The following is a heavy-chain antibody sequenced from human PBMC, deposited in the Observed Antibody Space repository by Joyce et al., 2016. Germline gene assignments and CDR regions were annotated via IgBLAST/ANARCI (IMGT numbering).Heavy chain of an antibody. CDR1: GYTFTGYY. CDR2: VNPNSDDT. Sequence: QVQVVQSGAEVKKPGASVKVSCKASGYTFTGYYMQWVRQAPGQGLEWMGWVNPNSDDTKYAQKFQGRVTMTWDKSISTAYMELSRLTSADTAVYYCARDRVTTWSEDAFDIWGRGTTVTVFS. D-gene: IGHD4-17*01. V-gene: IGHV1-2*02. CDR3: ARDRVTTWSEDAFDI. J-gene: IGHJ3*02.